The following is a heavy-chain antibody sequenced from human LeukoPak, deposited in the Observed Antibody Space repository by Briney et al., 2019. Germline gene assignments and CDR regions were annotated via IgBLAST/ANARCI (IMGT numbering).Heavy chain of an antibody. J-gene: IGHJ3*02. CDR2: IYYSGST. CDR3: ARLQRITMNAFDI. CDR1: GGSISSYY. D-gene: IGHD3-22*01. V-gene: IGHV4-59*12. Sequence: SSETLSLTCTVSGGSISSYYWSWIRQPPGKGLEWVGYIYYSGSTNYNPSLKSRVNLSVDTSTNQFSLKLRSVTAADTAVYYCARLQRITMNAFDIWGQGTMATVSS.